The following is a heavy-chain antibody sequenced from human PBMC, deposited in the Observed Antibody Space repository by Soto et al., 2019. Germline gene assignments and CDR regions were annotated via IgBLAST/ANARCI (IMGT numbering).Heavy chain of an antibody. CDR1: GGSISSGGYS. CDR2: IYHSGST. V-gene: IGHV4-30-2*01. D-gene: IGHD3-3*01. Sequence: SETLSLTCAVSGGSISSGGYSWSWIRQPPGKGLEWIGYIYHSGSTYYNPSLKSRVTISVDRSKNQFSLKLSSVTAADTAVYYCAREFWPLNWFDPWGQGTLVTVSS. J-gene: IGHJ5*02. CDR3: AREFWPLNWFDP.